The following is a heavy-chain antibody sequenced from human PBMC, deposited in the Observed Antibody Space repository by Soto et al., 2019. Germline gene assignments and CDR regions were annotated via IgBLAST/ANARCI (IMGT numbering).Heavy chain of an antibody. V-gene: IGHV4-34*01. J-gene: IGHJ5*02. CDR3: ARGPSRLLMGDSFA. CDR2: ISHSGST. CDR1: GGSFRGHY. Sequence: LSLTCAVYGGSFRGHYWSWIRQPPGKGLEWIGEISHSGSTTYNPSLESRVAISVDTSMNQFSLKLNSVTAADTAVYYCARGPSRLLMGDSFAWGQGTLVTVSS. D-gene: IGHD2-8*01.